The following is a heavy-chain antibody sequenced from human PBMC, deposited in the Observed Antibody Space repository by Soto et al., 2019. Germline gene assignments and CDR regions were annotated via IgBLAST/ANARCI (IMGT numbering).Heavy chain of an antibody. V-gene: IGHV4-34*01. CDR3: ARVAEYSSSSGPHYFDY. CDR2: INHSGST. J-gene: IGHJ4*02. Sequence: PSETLSLTGAVYGGSFSGYYWSWIRQPPGKGLEWIGEINHSGSTNYNPSLKSRVTISVDTSKNQFSLKLSSVTAADTAVYYCARVAEYSSSSGPHYFDYWGQGTLVTVSS. D-gene: IGHD6-6*01. CDR1: GGSFSGYY.